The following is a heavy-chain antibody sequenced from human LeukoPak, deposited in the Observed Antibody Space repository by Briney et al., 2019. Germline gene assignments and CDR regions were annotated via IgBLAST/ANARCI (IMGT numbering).Heavy chain of an antibody. D-gene: IGHD3-10*01. Sequence: ASVKVSCKASGYTFTGYYRHWVRQAPGQGLEWMGWINPNSGGTNYAQKFQGRVTMTRDTSISTAYMELSRLRSDDTAVYYCTRSRGLNPFDYWGQGTLVTVSS. V-gene: IGHV1-2*02. CDR2: INPNSGGT. CDR1: GYTFTGYY. J-gene: IGHJ4*02. CDR3: TRSRGLNPFDY.